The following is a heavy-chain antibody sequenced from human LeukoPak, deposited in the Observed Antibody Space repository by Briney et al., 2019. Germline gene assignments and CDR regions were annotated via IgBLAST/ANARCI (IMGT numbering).Heavy chain of an antibody. D-gene: IGHD6-19*01. V-gene: IGHV3-9*01. J-gene: IGHJ4*02. CDR2: ISWNSGSI. CDR3: AKDKNLSGWLDY. CDR1: GFTFDDYA. Sequence: GRSLRLSCAASGFTFDDYAMHWVRQAPGKGLEWVSGISWNSGSIGYADSVKGRFTISRDNAKNSLYLQMNSLGAEDTALYYCAKDKNLSGWLDYWGQGTLVTVFS.